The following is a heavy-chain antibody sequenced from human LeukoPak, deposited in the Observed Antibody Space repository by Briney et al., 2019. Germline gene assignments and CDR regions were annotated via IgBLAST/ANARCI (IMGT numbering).Heavy chain of an antibody. Sequence: PGGSLRLSCAASGFPFSTYEMNWVRQAPGKGLEWVSYISSSGTTIFYADSVKGRFTISRDNAKNSLFLQMNSLRVEDTVFYYCVRSFGFDPWGQGTLVTVSS. J-gene: IGHJ5*02. CDR2: ISSSGTTI. CDR3: VRSFGFDP. CDR1: GFPFSTYE. V-gene: IGHV3-48*03.